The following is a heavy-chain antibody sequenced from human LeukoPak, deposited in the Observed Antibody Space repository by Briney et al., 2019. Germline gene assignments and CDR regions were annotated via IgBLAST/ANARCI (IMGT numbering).Heavy chain of an antibody. CDR3: ARLHYYGKNYAMDV. Sequence: GRSLRLSFAAFGFTVSSYSMDWVRQAPGKRLEWVSSIGGSSSCIFYAGSVKGRFTISRDNDKNSLYLQMNSLRAEDTAVYYCARLHYYGKNYAMDVWGQGTTVTVSS. CDR1: GFTVSSYS. J-gene: IGHJ6*02. V-gene: IGHV3-21*01. CDR2: IGGSSSCI. D-gene: IGHD3-10*01.